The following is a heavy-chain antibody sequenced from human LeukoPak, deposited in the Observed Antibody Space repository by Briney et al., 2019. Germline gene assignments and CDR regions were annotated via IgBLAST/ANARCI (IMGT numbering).Heavy chain of an antibody. Sequence: GGSLRLSCAASGLTVRSSYMSWVRQAPGKGLEWVSRISSDGSNTNYADSVKGRFTISRDNAKNTLYLQMDSLTAEDTAVYYCVSRNYGSSPFDYWGQGTLVTVSS. CDR1: GLTVRSSY. J-gene: IGHJ4*02. V-gene: IGHV3-74*01. CDR2: ISSDGSNT. CDR3: VSRNYGSSPFDY. D-gene: IGHD4-17*01.